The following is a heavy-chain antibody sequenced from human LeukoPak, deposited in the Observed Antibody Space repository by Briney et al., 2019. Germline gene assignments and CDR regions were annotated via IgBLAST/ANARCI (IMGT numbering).Heavy chain of an antibody. Sequence: SETLSLTCTVSGGSISSGSYYWSRIRQPAGKGLEWIGRIYASGSTNYNPSLKSRVSISVDTSQNQFSLKLSSVTAADTAVYYCARGISEMATTYIWFDPWGQGTLVTVSS. D-gene: IGHD5-24*01. CDR2: IYASGST. J-gene: IGHJ5*02. CDR1: GGSISSGSYY. CDR3: ARGISEMATTYIWFDP. V-gene: IGHV4-61*02.